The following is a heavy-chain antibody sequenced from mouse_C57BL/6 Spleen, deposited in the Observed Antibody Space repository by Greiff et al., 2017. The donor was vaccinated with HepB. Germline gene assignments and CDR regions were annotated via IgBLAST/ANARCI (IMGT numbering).Heavy chain of an antibody. CDR3: ARSSYDYDGYFDV. CDR1: GYTFTDYY. J-gene: IGHJ1*03. D-gene: IGHD2-4*01. V-gene: IGHV1-26*01. Sequence: VQLKQSGPELVKPGASVKISCKASGYTFTDYYMNWVKQSHGKSLEWIGDINPNNGGTSYNQKFKGKATLTVDKSSSTAYMELRSLTSEDSAVYYCARSSYDYDGYFDVWGTGTTVTVSS. CDR2: INPNNGGT.